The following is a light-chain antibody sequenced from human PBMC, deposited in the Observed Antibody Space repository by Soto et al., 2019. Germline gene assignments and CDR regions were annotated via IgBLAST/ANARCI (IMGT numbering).Light chain of an antibody. CDR3: QQYKTYPLT. Sequence: IQMTQSPSTLSASVGDRVTITCRASQSISSWLAWYQQKPGKAPKLLISAASTLQRGVPSRFSGSGSGTEFTLTITTLQPDDLATYYCQQYKTYPLTFGGGTKLDIK. CDR2: AAS. V-gene: IGKV1-5*01. CDR1: QSISSW. J-gene: IGKJ4*01.